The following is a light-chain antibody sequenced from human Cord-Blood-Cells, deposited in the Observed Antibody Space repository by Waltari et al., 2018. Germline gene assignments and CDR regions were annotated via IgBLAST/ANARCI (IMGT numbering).Light chain of an antibody. Sequence: AIRMTQSPSSFSASTGDRVTITCRASQGISSYLDWYQQKPGKAPKLLIYAASTLQSGVPSRFSGSGSGTDFTLTISCLLSEDFATYYCQQYYSYPWTFGQGTKVEIK. V-gene: IGKV1-8*01. CDR3: QQYYSYPWT. CDR2: AAS. CDR1: QGISSY. J-gene: IGKJ1*01.